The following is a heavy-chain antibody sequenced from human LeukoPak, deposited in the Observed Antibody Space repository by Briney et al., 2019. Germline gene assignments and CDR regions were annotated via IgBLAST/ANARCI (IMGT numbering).Heavy chain of an antibody. J-gene: IGHJ4*02. D-gene: IGHD6-19*01. CDR3: ARRKWLVLDY. CDR2: IYYSGST. Sequence: SETLSLTCTVSGGSISSYYGSWIRQPPGKGLEWIGYIYYSGSTNYNPSLKSRVTISVDTSKNQFSLKLSSVTAADTAVYYCARRKWLVLDYWGQGTLVTVSS. CDR1: GGSISSYY. V-gene: IGHV4-59*01.